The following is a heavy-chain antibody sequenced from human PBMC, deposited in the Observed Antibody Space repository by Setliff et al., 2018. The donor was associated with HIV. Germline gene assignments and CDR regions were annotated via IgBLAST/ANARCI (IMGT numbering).Heavy chain of an antibody. D-gene: IGHD3-10*01. CDR2: MYHSGST. J-gene: IGHJ4*02. CDR1: GYSISSGYY. V-gene: IGHV4-38-2*02. Sequence: SETLSLTCTVSGYSISSGYYWGWIRQPPGKGLEWIGSMYHSGSTNYNPSLKSRVTVSVDSSKNQFSLRLTSVTAADTAVYFCARSSAAGGGWFGELWITYYFDSWGQGTLVTVSS. CDR3: ARSSAAGGGWFGELWITYYFDS.